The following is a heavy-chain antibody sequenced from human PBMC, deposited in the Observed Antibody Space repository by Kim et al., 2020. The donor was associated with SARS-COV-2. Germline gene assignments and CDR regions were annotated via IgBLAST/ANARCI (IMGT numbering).Heavy chain of an antibody. V-gene: IGHV3-21*01. CDR3: ARAGGVAPPLFDY. CDR1: GFTFSSYS. Sequence: GGSLRLSCAASGFTFSSYSMNWVRQAPGKGLEWVSSISSSSSYIYYADSVKGRFTISRDNAKNSLYLQMNSLRAEDTAVYYCARAGGVAPPLFDYWGQGTLVTVSS. D-gene: IGHD2-8*02. CDR2: ISSSSSYI. J-gene: IGHJ4*02.